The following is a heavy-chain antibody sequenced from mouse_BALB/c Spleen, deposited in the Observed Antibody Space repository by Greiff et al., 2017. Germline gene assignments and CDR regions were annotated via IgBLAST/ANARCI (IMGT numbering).Heavy chain of an antibody. CDR3: AREGIGNYGGYYAMDY. V-gene: IGHV5-6-5*01. Sequence: EVQVVESGGGLVKPGGSLKLSCAASGFTFSSYAMSWVRQTPEKRLEWVASISSGGSTYYPDSVKGRFTISRDNARNILYLQMSSLRSEDTAMYYCAREGIGNYGGYYAMDYWGQGTSVTVSS. CDR1: GFTFSSYA. CDR2: ISSGGST. J-gene: IGHJ4*01. D-gene: IGHD2-1*01.